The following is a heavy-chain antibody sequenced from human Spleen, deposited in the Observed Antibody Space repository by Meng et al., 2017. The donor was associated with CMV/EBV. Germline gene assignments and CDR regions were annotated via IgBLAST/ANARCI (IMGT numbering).Heavy chain of an antibody. J-gene: IGHJ4*02. V-gene: IGHV2-5*01. CDR3: AHSRQYYDYDWGHYRKIFDS. CDR2: ISWNDEK. D-gene: IGHD3-16*02. CDR1: SGVG. Sequence: SGVGVGWIRQPPGRALEWLALISWNDEKDYSPSLNNRLTITKDTSRNQVVLTMTNVDPADTATYYCAHSRQYYDYDWGHYRKIFDSWGLGALVTVSS.